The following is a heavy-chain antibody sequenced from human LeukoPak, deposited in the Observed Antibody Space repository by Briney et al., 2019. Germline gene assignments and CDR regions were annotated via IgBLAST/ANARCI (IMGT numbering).Heavy chain of an antibody. D-gene: IGHD5-12*01. V-gene: IGHV3-23*01. CDR2: ISGSGGGT. CDR3: AKHAYSGYGADYFDY. Sequence: GGSLRLSCAASGFTFSSYAMSWVRQAPGKGLEWVSAISGSGGGTYYADSVKGRFTISRDNSKNTLYLQMHSLRAEDTAVYYCAKHAYSGYGADYFDYWGQGTLVTVSS. CDR1: GFTFSSYA. J-gene: IGHJ4*02.